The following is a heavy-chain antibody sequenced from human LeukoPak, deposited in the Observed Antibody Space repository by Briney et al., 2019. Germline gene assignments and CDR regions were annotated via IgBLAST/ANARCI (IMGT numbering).Heavy chain of an antibody. V-gene: IGHV4-59*12. J-gene: IGHJ4*02. CDR3: ARGSFYCGGDCYPYYFDY. D-gene: IGHD2-21*02. Sequence: SETLSLTCTVSGGSISSYYWSWLRQPPGKGLEWIGYIYYSGSTNYNPSLKSRVTISVDTSKNQFSLKLSSVTAADTAVYYCARGSFYCGGDCYPYYFDYWGQGTLVTVSS. CDR1: GGSISSYY. CDR2: IYYSGST.